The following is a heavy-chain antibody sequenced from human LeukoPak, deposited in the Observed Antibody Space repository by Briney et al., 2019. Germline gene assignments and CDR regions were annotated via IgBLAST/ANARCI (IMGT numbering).Heavy chain of an antibody. CDR3: ARNVGSGYYYYFDY. CDR2: IKWDGGST. D-gene: IGHD3-22*01. CDR1: GFTFSNFA. Sequence: GGSLRLSCAASGFTFSNFAIHWVRQAPGTGLEWVSGIKWDGGSTGYEDTVKGRFTISRDNAKNSLYLQMNSLRAEDTALYYCARNVGSGYYYYFDYWGQGTLVTVSS. V-gene: IGHV3-20*04. J-gene: IGHJ4*02.